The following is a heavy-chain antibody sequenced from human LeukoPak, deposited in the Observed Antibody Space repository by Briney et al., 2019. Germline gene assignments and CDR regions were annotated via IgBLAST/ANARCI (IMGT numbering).Heavy chain of an antibody. CDR1: GGTFSSYA. D-gene: IGHD3-22*01. V-gene: IGHV1-69*05. CDR3: AREGGYYYDSSGVPPTPGFDY. J-gene: IGHJ4*02. CDR2: IIPIFGTA. Sequence: SVKVSXKASGGTFSSYAISWVRQAPGQGLEWMGRIIPIFGTANYAQKLQGRVTITTDESTSTAYMELSSLRSEDTAVYYCAREGGYYYDSSGVPPTPGFDYWGQGTLVTVSS.